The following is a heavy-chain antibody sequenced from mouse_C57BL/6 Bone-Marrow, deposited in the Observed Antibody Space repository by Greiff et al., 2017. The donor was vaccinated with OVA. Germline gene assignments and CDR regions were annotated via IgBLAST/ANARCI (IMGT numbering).Heavy chain of an antibody. J-gene: IGHJ1*03. CDR1: GFTFSSYA. V-gene: IGHV5-9-1*02. CDR2: ISSGGDYI. CDR3: TRDHYYGSRSYWYFDV. Sequence: EVMLVESGAGLVKPGGSLKLSCAASGFTFSSYAMSWVRQTPEKRLEWVAYISSGGDYIYYADTVKGRFTISRDNARNTLYLQMSSLKSEDTAMYYCTRDHYYGSRSYWYFDVWGTGTTVTVSS. D-gene: IGHD1-1*01.